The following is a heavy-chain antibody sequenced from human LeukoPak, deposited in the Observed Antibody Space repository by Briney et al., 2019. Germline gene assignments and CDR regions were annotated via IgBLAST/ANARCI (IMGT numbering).Heavy chain of an antibody. CDR3: ARVAAYYYYGMDV. Sequence: PSETLSLTCTVSGVSVSSGSYYWSWIRQPPGKGLEWIGYIYYSGSTNYNPSLKSRVTISVDTSKNQFSLKASSVTAADTAVYCCARVAAYYYYGMDVWGKGTTVTVSS. D-gene: IGHD6-13*01. J-gene: IGHJ6*04. V-gene: IGHV4-61*01. CDR1: GVSVSSGSYY. CDR2: IYYSGST.